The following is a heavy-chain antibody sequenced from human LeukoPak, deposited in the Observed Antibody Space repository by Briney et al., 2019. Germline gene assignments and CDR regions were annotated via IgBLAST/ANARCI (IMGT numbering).Heavy chain of an antibody. CDR2: ISGSGGST. CDR3: AKGSIVVVPAAPYSPYFQH. J-gene: IGHJ1*01. V-gene: IGHV3-23*01. D-gene: IGHD2-2*01. CDR1: GFTFSSYA. Sequence: GGSLRLSCAASGFTFSSYAMSWVRQAPGKGLEWVSAISGSGGSTYYADSVKGRFTISRDNSKNTLYLQMNSLRAEDTAVYYCAKGSIVVVPAAPYSPYFQHWGQGTLVTVSS.